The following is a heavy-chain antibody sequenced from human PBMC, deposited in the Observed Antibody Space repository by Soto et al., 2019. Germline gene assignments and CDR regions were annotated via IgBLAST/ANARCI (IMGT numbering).Heavy chain of an antibody. CDR1: GFTFSTYA. CDR2: IFGNGGGI. V-gene: IGHV3-23*02. Sequence: EVQLLESGGGLVQPGGSLRLSCAASGFTFSTYAMSWVRQAPGKGLEWVSGIFGNGGGISYDDAVKGRFTISRDNSKNMLYLQMHRLRVEDTAVYYCAKDRPSDGLWPFDHWGQGTLVTVSS. J-gene: IGHJ4*02. CDR3: AKDRPSDGLWPFDH. D-gene: IGHD2-8*01.